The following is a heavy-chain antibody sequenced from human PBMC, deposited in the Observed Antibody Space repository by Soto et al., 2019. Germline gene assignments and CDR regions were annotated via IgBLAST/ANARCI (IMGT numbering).Heavy chain of an antibody. CDR1: GGTFSSYA. D-gene: IGHD3-16*02. Sequence: SVKVSCKASGGTFSSYAISWVRQAPGQGLEWMGGIIPIFGTANYAQKFQGRVTITADESTSTAYMELSSLRSEDTAVYYCASPDPFYDYVWGSYRYSLDYWGQGALVTVSS. CDR2: IIPIFGTA. CDR3: ASPDPFYDYVWGSYRYSLDY. J-gene: IGHJ4*02. V-gene: IGHV1-69*13.